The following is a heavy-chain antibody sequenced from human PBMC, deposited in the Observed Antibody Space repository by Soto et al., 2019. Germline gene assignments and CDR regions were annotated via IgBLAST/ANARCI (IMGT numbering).Heavy chain of an antibody. CDR1: GYSFTSYW. CDR3: ARQAYCGGDCYSEWFDP. CDR2: IYPGDSDT. V-gene: IGHV5-51*01. Sequence: GESLKISCKGSGYSFTSYWIGWVRQMPGKGLEWMGIIYPGDSDTRYSPSFQGQVTISADKSISTAYLQWSSLKASDTAMYYCARQAYCGGDCYSEWFDPWGQGTLVTVSS. D-gene: IGHD2-21*02. J-gene: IGHJ5*02.